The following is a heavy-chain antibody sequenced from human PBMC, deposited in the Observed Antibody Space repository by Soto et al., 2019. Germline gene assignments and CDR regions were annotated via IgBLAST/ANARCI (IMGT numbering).Heavy chain of an antibody. D-gene: IGHD3-3*01. CDR3: TRSITRFLEWLFDY. CDR1: GYTFTGYY. J-gene: IGHJ4*02. CDR2: INPGDGTT. Sequence: GASVKVSCKASGYTFTGYYMHWVRQAPGQGLEWMGIINPGDGTTYYARKFQGRVTMTRDTSTSTVYMELNSLRSEDTAVYYCTRSITRFLEWLFDYWGQGTLVTVS. V-gene: IGHV1-46*03.